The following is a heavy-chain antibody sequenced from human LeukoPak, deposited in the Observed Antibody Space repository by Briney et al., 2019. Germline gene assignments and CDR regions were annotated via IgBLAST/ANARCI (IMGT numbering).Heavy chain of an antibody. CDR1: GYTFTSYG. V-gene: IGHV1-18*01. D-gene: IGHD4-17*01. CDR2: ISAYNGNT. CDR3: ARVAMTTLYYYYGMDV. J-gene: IGHJ6*02. Sequence: ASVKVSCKASGYTFTSYGISWVRQAPGQGLEWMGWISAYNGNTNYAQKLQGRVTMTTDTSTSTAYMELRSLRSDDTAVYYCARVAMTTLYYYYGMDVWGQGTTVTVSS.